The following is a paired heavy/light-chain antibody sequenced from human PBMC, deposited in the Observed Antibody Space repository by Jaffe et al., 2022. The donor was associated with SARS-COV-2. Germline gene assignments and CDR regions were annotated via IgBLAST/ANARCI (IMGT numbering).Light chain of an antibody. Sequence: DIVMTQSPLSLPVIPGEPASISCRSSQSLLHSNGYNYLDWYLQKPGQSPHLLIFLGSSRASGVPDRFSGSGSGTDFTLKISRVEAEDIGVYYCMQALQTPRTFGQGTKVEIK. J-gene: IGKJ1*01. CDR3: MQALQTPRT. CDR2: LGS. V-gene: IGKV2-28*01. CDR1: QSLLHSNGYNY.
Heavy chain of an antibody. CDR3: ARGTDGQPPNLYNYYGMDV. V-gene: IGHV3-74*03. Sequence: QLVESGGGLVQPGGSLRLSCAASGFTFSTFWMHWVRQTPGKGLMWVSRIHSDGSIIAYADSVKGRFTISRDNAKNTLSLQMNNLRPEDTAVYFCARGTDGQPPNLYNYYGMDVWGHGTTVTVSS. D-gene: IGHD1-1*01. CDR2: IHSDGSII. CDR1: GFTFSTFW. J-gene: IGHJ6*02.